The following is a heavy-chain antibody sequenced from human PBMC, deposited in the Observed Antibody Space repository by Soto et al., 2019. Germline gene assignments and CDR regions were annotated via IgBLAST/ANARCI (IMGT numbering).Heavy chain of an antibody. Sequence: GGSLRLSCAASGFTFSSYSMNWVRQAPGKGLEWISYISSSSSTIYYADSVKGRFTISRDNAKNSLYLQMNSLRDEDTAVYYCARVISMDLLLNTAPGYWGQGTXVTVSS. D-gene: IGHD5-18*01. CDR2: ISSSSSTI. V-gene: IGHV3-48*02. CDR3: ARVISMDLLLNTAPGY. CDR1: GFTFSSYS. J-gene: IGHJ4*02.